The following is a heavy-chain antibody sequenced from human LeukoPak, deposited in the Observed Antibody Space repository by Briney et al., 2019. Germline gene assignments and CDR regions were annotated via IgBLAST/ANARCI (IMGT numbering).Heavy chain of an antibody. V-gene: IGHV3-21*01. CDR1: GFTFSSYS. D-gene: IGHD3-10*01. Sequence: PGGSLRLSCAASGFTFSSYSMNWVRQAPGKGLEWVPSISSSSSYIYYADSVKGRFTISRDNAKNSLYLQMNSLRAEDTAVYYCARSLQKASVLWFGELTSYYFDYWGQGTLVTVSS. J-gene: IGHJ4*02. CDR3: ARSLQKASVLWFGELTSYYFDY. CDR2: ISSSSSYI.